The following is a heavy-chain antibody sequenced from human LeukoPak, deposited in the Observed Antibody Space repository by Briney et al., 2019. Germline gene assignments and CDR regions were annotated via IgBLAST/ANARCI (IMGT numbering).Heavy chain of an antibody. CDR1: GFTFSSSG. Sequence: GGSLRLSCAASGFTFSSSGMHWVRQAPGKGLEWVAFIDYDGRNAFYADSVKGRFTISRDNSKNTLYLQMNSLRPEDTAIYYCSIFEITLIVVLNSWGKGTTVTISS. J-gene: IGHJ6*04. CDR3: SIFEITLIVVLNS. CDR2: IDYDGRNA. V-gene: IGHV3-30*02. D-gene: IGHD3-22*01.